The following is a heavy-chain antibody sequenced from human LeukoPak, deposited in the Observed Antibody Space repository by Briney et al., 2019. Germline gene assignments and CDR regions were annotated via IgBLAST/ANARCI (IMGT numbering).Heavy chain of an antibody. CDR3: AKLGSSRYLRYPSLDY. D-gene: IGHD6-13*01. V-gene: IGHV3-23*01. J-gene: IGHJ4*02. CDR1: GFTFSSYA. Sequence: GGSLRLSCAASGFTFSSYAMSWVRQAPGKGLEWVSAISGSGGSTYYADSVKGRFTISRDNSKNTLYLQMNSLRAEDTAVYYCAKLGSSRYLRYPSLDYWGQGTLVTVSS. CDR2: ISGSGGST.